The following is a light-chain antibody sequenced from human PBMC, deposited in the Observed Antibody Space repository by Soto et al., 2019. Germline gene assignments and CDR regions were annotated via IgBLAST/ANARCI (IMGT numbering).Light chain of an antibody. Sequence: LRQPRSVCLSPGLRVTISCTGSSSNIGAGYDVHWYQQLPGTAPKRLIYRNTNRPSGVPDRFSGSKSGTSASLAITGLQAEDEADYYCQSCATSLSGPGVFAPGTKV. CDR3: QSCATSLSGPGV. J-gene: IGLJ1*01. CDR2: RNT. CDR1: SSNIGAGYD. V-gene: IGLV1-40*01.